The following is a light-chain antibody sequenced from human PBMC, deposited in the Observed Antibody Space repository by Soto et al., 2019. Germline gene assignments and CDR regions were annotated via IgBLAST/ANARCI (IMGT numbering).Light chain of an antibody. CDR3: QQYNDYWT. CDR2: KDS. CDR1: QSIRSW. Sequence: DIQMTQSPSTLSASVVDRSTITCPASQSIRSWLAWYPQKPGRDPXXLIYKDSSLASGVPSRFTGSGSGTESTLPISSLKPDDFATYYCQQYNDYWTFGQGTKVDNK. J-gene: IGKJ1*01. V-gene: IGKV1-5*03.